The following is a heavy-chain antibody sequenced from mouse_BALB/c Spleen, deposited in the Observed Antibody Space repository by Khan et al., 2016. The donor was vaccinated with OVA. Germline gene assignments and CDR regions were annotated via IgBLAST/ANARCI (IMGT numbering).Heavy chain of an antibody. CDR3: ATSYFYGYYFDY. Sequence: EVELVESGGGLVQPGGSRKLSCAASGFTFNNYGMHWVRQAPEKGLEWVAYISGDSNTIYYVDSVKGRFTISRDNPKNTLVLQMTSLMSEDTAMDYCATSYFYGYYFDYWGPGTTLTVS. D-gene: IGHD1-1*01. CDR1: GFTFNNYG. V-gene: IGHV5-17*02. J-gene: IGHJ2*01. CDR2: ISGDSNTI.